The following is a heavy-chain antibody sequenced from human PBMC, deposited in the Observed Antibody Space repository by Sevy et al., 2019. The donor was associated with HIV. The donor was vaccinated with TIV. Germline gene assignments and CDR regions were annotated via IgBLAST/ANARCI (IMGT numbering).Heavy chain of an antibody. CDR1: GGSISSSSYY. J-gene: IGHJ5*02. V-gene: IGHV4-39*01. CDR2: IYYSGST. CDR3: ARVTLEEGFGALFAPSPPMGGNWFDP. Sequence: SETLSLTCTVSGGSISSSSYYWGWIRQPPGKGLEWIGSIYYSGSTYYNPSLKSRVTISVDTSKNQFSLKLSSVTAADTALYYCARVTLEEGFGALFAPSPPMGGNWFDPWGQGTLVTVSS. D-gene: IGHD3-10*01.